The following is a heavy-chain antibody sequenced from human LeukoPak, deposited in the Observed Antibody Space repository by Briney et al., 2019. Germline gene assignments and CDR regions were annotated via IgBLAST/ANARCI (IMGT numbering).Heavy chain of an antibody. CDR1: GGSINYYY. J-gene: IGHJ4*02. V-gene: IGHV4-59*01. Sequence: SETLSLTCTVSGGSINYYYWSWIRQPPGKGLEFIGYIYYTGSTSYNPSLKSRVTLSVDTSKNQFSLKLTSVTAADTAVYFCARTYGDYRFDFWGQGTPVTVSS. CDR3: ARTYGDYRFDF. CDR2: IYYTGST. D-gene: IGHD4-17*01.